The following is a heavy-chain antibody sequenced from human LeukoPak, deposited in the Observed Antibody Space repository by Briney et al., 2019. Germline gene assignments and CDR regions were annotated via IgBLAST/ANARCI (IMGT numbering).Heavy chain of an antibody. Sequence: GGSLRLSCAASGFTFSSYAMSWVRQAPGKGLEWVSAISGSGGCTYYADSAKGRFTISRDNSKNTLYLQMNSLRAEDTAVYYCAKLDSSGYIDYWGQGTLVTVSS. V-gene: IGHV3-23*01. J-gene: IGHJ4*02. D-gene: IGHD3-22*01. CDR2: ISGSGGCT. CDR1: GFTFSSYA. CDR3: AKLDSSGYIDY.